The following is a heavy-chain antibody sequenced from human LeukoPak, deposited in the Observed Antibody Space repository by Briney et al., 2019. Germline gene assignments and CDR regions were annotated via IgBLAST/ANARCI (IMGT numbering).Heavy chain of an antibody. CDR3: TNRIKATAPFDS. V-gene: IGHV3-23*01. CDR2: ITGSGDFA. D-gene: IGHD5-24*01. J-gene: IGHJ4*02. CDR1: GFPFSTYG. Sequence: RGSLRLSCAASGFPFSTYGISWVRQAPGKGLEWVSAITGSGDFAKYADSVRGRFTISRDNSKNTVYLQMNSLTVEDRARYYCTNRIKATAPFDSWGQGALVIVSS.